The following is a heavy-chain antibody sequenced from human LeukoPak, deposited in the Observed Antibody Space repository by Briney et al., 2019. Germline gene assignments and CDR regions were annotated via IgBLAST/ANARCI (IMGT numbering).Heavy chain of an antibody. CDR3: AKDLPNCSGGSCYLVSSPSFDY. V-gene: IGHV3-64*01. CDR2: ISSNGGST. J-gene: IGHJ4*02. D-gene: IGHD2-15*01. Sequence: QAGGSLRLSCAASGFTFSSYAMHWVRQAPGKGLEYVSAISSNGGSTYYANSVKGRFTISRDNSKNTLYLQMNSLRAEDTAVYYCAKDLPNCSGGSCYLVSSPSFDYWGQGTLVTVSS. CDR1: GFTFSSYA.